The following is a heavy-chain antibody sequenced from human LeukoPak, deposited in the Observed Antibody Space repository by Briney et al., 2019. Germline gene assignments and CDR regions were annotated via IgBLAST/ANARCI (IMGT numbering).Heavy chain of an antibody. D-gene: IGHD3-3*01. CDR1: GGSFSGYY. CDR3: ARAFATAYDFWSGYYTGLRAFDI. J-gene: IGHJ3*02. V-gene: IGHV4-34*01. Sequence: SETLSLTCAVYGGSFSGYYWSWLRQPPGKGLEWIGEINHSGSTNYNPSLKSRVTISVDTSKNQFSLKLSSVTAADTAVYYCARAFATAYDFWSGYYTGLRAFDIWGQGTMVTVSS. CDR2: INHSGST.